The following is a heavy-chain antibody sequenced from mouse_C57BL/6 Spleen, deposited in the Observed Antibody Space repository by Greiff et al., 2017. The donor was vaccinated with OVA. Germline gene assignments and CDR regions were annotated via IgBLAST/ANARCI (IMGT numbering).Heavy chain of an antibody. CDR3: AREDYGSSPFDY. D-gene: IGHD1-1*01. V-gene: IGHV3-6*01. CDR1: GYSITSGYY. CDR2: ISYDGSN. J-gene: IGHJ2*01. Sequence: EVQLVESGPGLVKPSQSLSLTCSVTGYSITSGYYWNWIRQFPGNKLEWMGYISYDGSNNYNPSLKNRISITRDTSKNQFFLKLNSVTTEDTATYYCAREDYGSSPFDYWGQGTTLTVSS.